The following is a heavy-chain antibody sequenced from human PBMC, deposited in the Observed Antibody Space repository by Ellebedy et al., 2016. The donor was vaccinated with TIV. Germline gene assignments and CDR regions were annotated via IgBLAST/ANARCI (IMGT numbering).Heavy chain of an antibody. D-gene: IGHD2-2*01. Sequence: PGGSLRLSCAASGFTFSSYWMHRVRQAPGKGLVWVSRINNDGNSTSYADSVKGRFTISRDNAKNTLYLQMNSLRAEDTAVYYCARAGGIVVVPAPMDVWGQGTTVTVSS. CDR2: INNDGNST. J-gene: IGHJ6*02. V-gene: IGHV3-74*01. CDR3: ARAGGIVVVPAPMDV. CDR1: GFTFSSYW.